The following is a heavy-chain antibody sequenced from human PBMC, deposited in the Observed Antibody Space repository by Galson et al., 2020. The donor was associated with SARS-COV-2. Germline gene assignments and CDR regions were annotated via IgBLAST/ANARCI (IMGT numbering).Heavy chain of an antibody. J-gene: IGHJ5*02. CDR3: ATSSAIAAAGTGWFDP. V-gene: IGHV1-24*01. CDR1: GYTLTELS. Sequence: ASVKVSCKVSGYTLTELSMHWVRQAPGKGLEWMGGFDPEDGETIYAQKFQGRVTMTEDTSTDTAYMELSSLRSEDTAVYYCATSSAIAAAGTGWFDPWAREPWSPSPQ. CDR2: FDPEDGET. D-gene: IGHD6-13*01.